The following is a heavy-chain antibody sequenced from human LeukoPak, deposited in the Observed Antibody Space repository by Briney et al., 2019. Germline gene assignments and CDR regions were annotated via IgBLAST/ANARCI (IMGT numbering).Heavy chain of an antibody. CDR1: GFTFSSYA. CDR2: ISGSGGST. J-gene: IGHJ4*02. V-gene: IGHV3-23*01. CDR3: ARSTHPYYDIFEGPFDY. Sequence: GGSLRLSCAASGFTFSSYAMSWVCQAPGKGLEWVSAISGSGGSTYYADSVKGRFTISRDNSKNTLYLQMNSLRAEDTAVYYCARSTHPYYDIFEGPFDYWGQGTLVTVSS. D-gene: IGHD3-9*01.